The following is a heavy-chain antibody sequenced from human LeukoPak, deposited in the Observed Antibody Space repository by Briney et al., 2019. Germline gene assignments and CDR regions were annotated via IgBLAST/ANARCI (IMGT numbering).Heavy chain of an antibody. Sequence: PSETLSLTCTVSGGSISISNYYWGWLRQPPGKGLEWIGSFYYSGSTYYNPSLKSRVTISVATSKSQFSLKLSSVTAADTAVYYCARKQWVMYYFDSWGQGTLVTVSS. V-gene: IGHV4-39*01. CDR2: FYYSGST. CDR3: ARKQWVMYYFDS. J-gene: IGHJ4*02. D-gene: IGHD6-19*01. CDR1: GGSISISNYY.